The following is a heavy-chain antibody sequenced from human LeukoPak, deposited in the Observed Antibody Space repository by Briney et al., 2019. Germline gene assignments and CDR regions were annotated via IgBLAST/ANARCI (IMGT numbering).Heavy chain of an antibody. J-gene: IGHJ4*02. V-gene: IGHV3-7*01. CDR1: GFTFSSYW. CDR2: IKQDGIEK. Sequence: PGGSLRLSCAASGFTFSSYWMSWVRQAPGKGLEWVANIKQDGIEKYYVDSVKGRITISRDNAKNSLYLQINSLRADDTAVYYCASQDSSGYYDYWGQGTLVTVSS. CDR3: ASQDSSGYYDY. D-gene: IGHD3-22*01.